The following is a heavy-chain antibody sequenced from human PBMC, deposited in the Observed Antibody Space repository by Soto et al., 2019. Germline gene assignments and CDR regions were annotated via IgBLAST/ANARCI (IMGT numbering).Heavy chain of an antibody. D-gene: IGHD6-19*01. CDR1: GFTFSSYS. J-gene: IGHJ4*02. Sequence: GGSLRLSCAASGFTFSSYSMNWVRQAPGKGLEWVSSISSSSSYIYYADSVKGRFTISRDNAKNSLYLQMNSLRAEDTAVYYCAREIAVAEPAPEDYWGQGTLVTVSS. CDR2: ISSSSSYI. CDR3: AREIAVAEPAPEDY. V-gene: IGHV3-21*01.